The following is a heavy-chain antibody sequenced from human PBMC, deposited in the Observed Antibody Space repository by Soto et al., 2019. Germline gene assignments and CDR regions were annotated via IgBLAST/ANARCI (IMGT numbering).Heavy chain of an antibody. CDR3: AERAYDSSGYYSFLYYFDY. CDR2: ISGSGGST. Sequence: GGSLRLSCAASGFTFSSYAMSWVRQAPGKGLEWVSAISGSGGSTYYADSVKGRFTISRDNSKNTLYLQMNSLRAEDTAVYYCAERAYDSSGYYSFLYYFDYWGQGTLVTVS. J-gene: IGHJ4*02. D-gene: IGHD3-22*01. CDR1: GFTFSSYA. V-gene: IGHV3-23*01.